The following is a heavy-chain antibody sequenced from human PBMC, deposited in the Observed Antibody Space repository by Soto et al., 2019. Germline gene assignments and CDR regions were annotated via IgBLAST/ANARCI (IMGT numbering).Heavy chain of an antibody. Sequence: GGSLRLSCVGSGFTFSTYEMQWVRQAPGKGLEWVSYISSGGSTIFYGESVKGRFTVSRDNDRSSLYLQMNSLRVEDSGVYYCARIGTVLTPDDSWGQGTLVTVS. J-gene: IGHJ4*02. V-gene: IGHV3-48*03. CDR2: ISSGGSTI. CDR1: GFTFSTYE. D-gene: IGHD2-21*02. CDR3: ARIGTVLTPDDS.